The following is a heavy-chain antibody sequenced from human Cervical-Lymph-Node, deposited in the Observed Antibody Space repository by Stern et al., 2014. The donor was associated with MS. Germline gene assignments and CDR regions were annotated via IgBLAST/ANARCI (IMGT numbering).Heavy chain of an antibody. V-gene: IGHV4-39*01. J-gene: IGHJ4*02. CDR2: IYYTGST. CDR1: GGSMKSSSYY. Sequence: QVQLVESGPGLVKPWDTLSLTCSVSGGSMKSSSYYWGWIRQSPGKGLEYIGTIYYTGSTYYNPSLKSRVIISVDVPKNQFSLNLTSVAGADTAVYYCARLSVAGEKFDYWGQGTLVTVSS. CDR3: ARLSVAGEKFDY. D-gene: IGHD6-19*01.